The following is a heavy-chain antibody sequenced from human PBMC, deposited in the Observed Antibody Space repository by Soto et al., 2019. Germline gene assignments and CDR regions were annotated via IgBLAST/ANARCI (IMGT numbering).Heavy chain of an antibody. J-gene: IGHJ4*02. CDR2: INAGNGNT. CDR1: GYTFTSYA. CDR3: APNLGYCSGGSCYGDY. D-gene: IGHD2-15*01. Sequence: ASVKVSCKASGYTFTSYAMHWVRQAPGQRLEWMGWINAGNGNTKYSQKFQGRVTITRDTSASTAYMELSSLRSEDTAVYYCAPNLGYCSGGSCYGDYWGQGTLVTVSS. V-gene: IGHV1-3*01.